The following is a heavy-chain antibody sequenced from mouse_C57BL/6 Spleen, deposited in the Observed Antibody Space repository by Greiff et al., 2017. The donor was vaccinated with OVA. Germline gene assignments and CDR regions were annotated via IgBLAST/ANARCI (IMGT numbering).Heavy chain of an antibody. J-gene: IGHJ1*03. Sequence: VQLQQSGPELVKPGASVKISCKASGYSFTSYYIHWVKQRPGQGLEWIGWIYPGSGNTKYNEKFKGKATLTADTSSSTAYMQLSSLTSEDAAVYYCARGLLWYFDVWGTGTTVTVSS. D-gene: IGHD2-13*01. CDR3: ARGLLWYFDV. CDR2: IYPGSGNT. V-gene: IGHV1-66*01. CDR1: GYSFTSYY.